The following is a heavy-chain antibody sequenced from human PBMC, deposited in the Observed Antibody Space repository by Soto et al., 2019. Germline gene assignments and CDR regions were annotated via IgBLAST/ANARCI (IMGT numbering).Heavy chain of an antibody. CDR3: ASRILAARPSYYYYYGMDV. Sequence: GASVKVSCKASGGTFSSYAISWVRQAPGQGLEWMGGIIPIFGTANYAQKFQGRVTITADESTSTAYMELSSLRSEDTAVYYCASRILAARPSYYYYYGMDVWGQGTTVTVSS. CDR1: GGTFSSYA. CDR2: IIPIFGTA. V-gene: IGHV1-69*13. J-gene: IGHJ6*02. D-gene: IGHD6-6*01.